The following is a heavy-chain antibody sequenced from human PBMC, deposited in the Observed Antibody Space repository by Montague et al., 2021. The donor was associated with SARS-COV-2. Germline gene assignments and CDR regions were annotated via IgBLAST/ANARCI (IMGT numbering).Heavy chain of an antibody. CDR3: ARSRANVPSRPGFDY. Sequence: SETLSLTCTVSGASVASGNFYWSWIRQPPGKGLEWIGYMDYTGHTNYNPPLESRVTMPVDPSKNQFSLTLTSVTAADTAVYYCARSRANVPSRPGFDYWGQGALVTVSS. CDR2: MDYTGHT. J-gene: IGHJ4*02. D-gene: IGHD6-6*01. V-gene: IGHV4-61*01. CDR1: GASVASGNFY.